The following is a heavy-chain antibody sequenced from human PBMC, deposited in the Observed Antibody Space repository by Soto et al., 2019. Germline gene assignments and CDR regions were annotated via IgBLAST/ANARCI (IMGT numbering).Heavy chain of an antibody. D-gene: IGHD3-22*01. J-gene: IGHJ4*02. V-gene: IGHV1-69*02. CDR2: IIPILGIA. CDR3: CYYDSSGYRTIDY. CDR1: GGTFSSYT. Sequence: ASVKVSCKASGGTFSSYTISWVRQAPGQGLEWMGRIIPILGIANYAQKFQGRVTITADKSTSTAYMELSSLRSEDTAVYYWCYYDSSGYRTIDYWGQGTLVTVYS.